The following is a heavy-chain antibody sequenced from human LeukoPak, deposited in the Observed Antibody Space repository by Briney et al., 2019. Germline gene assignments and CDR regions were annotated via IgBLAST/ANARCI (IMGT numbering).Heavy chain of an antibody. J-gene: IGHJ4*02. D-gene: IGHD3-9*01. CDR2: ISWNSGSI. CDR3: AKGGDYDILTADD. V-gene: IGHV3-9*01. Sequence: GGSLRLSCAASGFTFADYAMHWVRQAPGKGLEGVSGISWNSGSIGYADSVKGRFTISRDNAKNSLYLQMNSLRAEDTALYYCAKGGDYDILTADDWGQGTLVTVSS. CDR1: GFTFADYA.